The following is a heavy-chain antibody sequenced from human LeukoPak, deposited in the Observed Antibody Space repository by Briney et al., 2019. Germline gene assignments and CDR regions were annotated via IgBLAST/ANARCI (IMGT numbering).Heavy chain of an antibody. CDR2: ISAYNGNT. V-gene: IGHV1-18*01. Sequence: ASVKVSCKASGYTFTSYGISWVRQAPGQGLEWMGWISAYNGNTNYAQKLQGRVTMTTDTSTSTAYMELRSLRSDDTAVYYCARALYYDTSGYYNRGYFHFWGQGTLVTVSS. J-gene: IGHJ1*01. CDR1: GYTFTSYG. CDR3: ARALYYDTSGYYNRGYFHF. D-gene: IGHD3-22*01.